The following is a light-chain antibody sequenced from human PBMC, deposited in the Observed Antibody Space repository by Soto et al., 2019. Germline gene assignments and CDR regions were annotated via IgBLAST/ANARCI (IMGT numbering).Light chain of an antibody. V-gene: IGKV3-20*01. CDR3: QEYGSSLIS. J-gene: IGKJ5*01. Sequence: EIVLTQSPGTLSLSSGERATLSCRASQSVSSIYVAWYQQKPGQAHRLLIYGASSRATGIPDRFSGSGSGTDFTLTISILDAEDFAGYYCQEYGSSLISFGQGTRLEIK. CDR2: GAS. CDR1: QSVSSIY.